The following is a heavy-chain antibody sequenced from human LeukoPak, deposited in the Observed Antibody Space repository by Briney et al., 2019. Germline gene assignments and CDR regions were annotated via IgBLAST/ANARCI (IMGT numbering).Heavy chain of an antibody. CDR1: GFTFSTYA. CDR2: ITSDGGAT. J-gene: IGHJ4*02. D-gene: IGHD6-13*01. V-gene: IGHV3-64D*09. Sequence: GGSLTLSCSASGFTFSTYAMHWLRQAPGTGLEYVSAITSDGGATYYADSVRGRFTMSRDNSKNTLDLHMSSLRTDDTAVYYCVKARGVAAGTLSFDHWGQGTLVTVSS. CDR3: VKARGVAAGTLSFDH.